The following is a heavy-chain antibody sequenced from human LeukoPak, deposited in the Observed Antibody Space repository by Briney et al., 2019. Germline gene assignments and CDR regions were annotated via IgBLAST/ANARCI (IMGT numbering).Heavy chain of an antibody. D-gene: IGHD3-16*02. CDR2: IYTSGST. Sequence: SETLSLTCTVSGGSISSYYWSWIRQPAGKGLEWIGRIYTSGSTNYNPSLKSRVTMSVDTSKNQFSLKLSSVTAADTAVYYCARDRRAHALNYGMDVRGQGTTVTVSS. J-gene: IGHJ6*02. CDR1: GGSISSYY. CDR3: ARDRRAHALNYGMDV. V-gene: IGHV4-4*07.